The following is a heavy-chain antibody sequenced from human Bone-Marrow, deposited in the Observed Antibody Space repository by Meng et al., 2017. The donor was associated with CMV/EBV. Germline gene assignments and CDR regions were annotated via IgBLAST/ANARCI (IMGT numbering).Heavy chain of an antibody. Sequence: ASVKVSCKASGYTFTSYGISWVRQAPGQGLEWMGWISAYNGNTNYAQKLQGRVTMTTDTSTSTAYMELRSLRSDDTAVYYCARDRYYDPSGNYYYYGMDVWGQGTMVTASS. J-gene: IGHJ6*02. V-gene: IGHV1-18*01. CDR3: ARDRYYDPSGNYYYYGMDV. D-gene: IGHD3-3*01. CDR2: ISAYNGNT. CDR1: GYTFTSYG.